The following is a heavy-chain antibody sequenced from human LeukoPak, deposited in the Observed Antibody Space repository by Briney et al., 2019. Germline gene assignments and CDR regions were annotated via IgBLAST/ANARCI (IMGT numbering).Heavy chain of an antibody. CDR3: AKSGSSGWYGDY. CDR2: ISYDGSNK. V-gene: IGHV3-30*18. D-gene: IGHD6-19*01. Sequence: GGSLRLSCAASGFTFSSYGMHWVRQAPGKGLEWVAVISYDGSNKYYADSVKGRLTISRDNSKNTLYLQMNSLRAEDTAVYYCAKSGSSGWYGDYWGQGTLVTVSS. J-gene: IGHJ4*02. CDR1: GFTFSSYG.